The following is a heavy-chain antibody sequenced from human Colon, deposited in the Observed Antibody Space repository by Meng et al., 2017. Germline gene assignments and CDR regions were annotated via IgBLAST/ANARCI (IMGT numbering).Heavy chain of an antibody. Sequence: EVQLFESGGGLVQPRGSLRLSCAASGFTFSIYDMSWVRQAPGKGLEGIAVISDSGDRTYYADSVTGRFTISRDNSKNTVYLHMNSLRVDDTAVYYCTRIAKAGTYFEYWGQGTLVTVSS. CDR3: TRIAKAGTYFEY. CDR2: ISDSGDRT. D-gene: IGHD6-13*01. CDR1: GFTFSIYD. V-gene: IGHV3-23*01. J-gene: IGHJ4*02.